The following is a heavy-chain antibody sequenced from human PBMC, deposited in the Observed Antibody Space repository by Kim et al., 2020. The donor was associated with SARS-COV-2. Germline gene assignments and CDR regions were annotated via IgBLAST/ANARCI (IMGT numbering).Heavy chain of an antibody. J-gene: IGHJ5*02. CDR3: ARGSSLTIFGVVGWFDP. CDR2: IYYSGST. Sequence: SETLSLTCTVSGGSISSYYWSWIRHPPGKGLEWIGYIYYSGSTNYNPSLKSRVTISVDTSKNQFSLKLSSVTAADTAVYYCARGSSLTIFGVVGWFDPWG. V-gene: IGHV4-59*01. CDR1: GGSISSYY. D-gene: IGHD3-3*01.